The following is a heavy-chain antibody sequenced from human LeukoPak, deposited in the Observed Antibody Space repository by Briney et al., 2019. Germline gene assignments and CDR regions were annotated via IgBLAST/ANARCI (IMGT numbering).Heavy chain of an antibody. D-gene: IGHD6-19*01. J-gene: IGHJ4*02. Sequence: GGSLRLSCAASGFTFSSYWMTWVRQAPGKGLEWVANIMQDGSERNYVDSVKGRFTISRDNAKNSLYLQMNTLRDEDTAVYYCATGAGCGYWGQGTLVTVSS. CDR1: GFTFSSYW. CDR3: ATGAGCGY. V-gene: IGHV3-7*03. CDR2: IMQDGSER.